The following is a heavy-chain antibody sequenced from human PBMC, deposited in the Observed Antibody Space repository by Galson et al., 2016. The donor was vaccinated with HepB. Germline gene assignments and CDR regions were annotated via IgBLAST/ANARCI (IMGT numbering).Heavy chain of an antibody. CDR3: ARDGISSLDQ. V-gene: IGHV3-30*03. D-gene: IGHD2/OR15-2a*01. Sequence: SLRLSCAASGFTFSSYGMHWVRQAPGKGLDWVALITPEASDTYYADAVKGRVTISRDNSKNTLSLQMNSLRAEDTAIYYCARDGISSLDQWGQGILVTVSS. CDR2: ITPEASDT. CDR1: GFTFSSYG. J-gene: IGHJ4*02.